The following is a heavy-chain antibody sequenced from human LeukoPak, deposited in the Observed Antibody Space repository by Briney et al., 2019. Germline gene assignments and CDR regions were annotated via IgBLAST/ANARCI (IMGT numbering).Heavy chain of an antibody. CDR1: GGSFSGYY. CDR3: ARGSHDYYSSGGYYYYGMDV. J-gene: IGHJ6*02. V-gene: IGHV4-34*01. CDR2: INHSGST. Sequence: SETLSLTCAVYGGSFSGYYWSWIRQPPGKGLEWIGEINHSGSTNYNPSLKSRVTISVDTSKNQFSLKLSSVTAADTAVYYCARGSHDYYSSGGYYYYGMDVWGQGTTVTVSS. D-gene: IGHD6-19*01.